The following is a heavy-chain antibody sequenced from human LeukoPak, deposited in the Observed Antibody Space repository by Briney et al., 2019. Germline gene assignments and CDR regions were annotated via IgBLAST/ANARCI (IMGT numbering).Heavy chain of an antibody. CDR1: GFTFSSYG. CDR3: ASHYGSGSYPRYYFDY. J-gene: IGHJ4*02. CDR2: ISYDGSNK. Sequence: PGGSLRLSCAASGFTFSSYGMHWVRQAPGKGLEWVAVISYDGSNKYYADSVKGRFTISRDNSKNTLYLQMNSLRAEDTAIYYCASHYGSGSYPRYYFDYWGQGTLVTVSS. V-gene: IGHV3-33*05. D-gene: IGHD3-10*01.